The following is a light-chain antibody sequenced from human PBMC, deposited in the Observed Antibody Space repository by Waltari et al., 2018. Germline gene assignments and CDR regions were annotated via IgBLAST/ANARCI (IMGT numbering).Light chain of an antibody. CDR2: DTS. CDR3: QQRRDWPLT. Sequence: RARQDVTNYLAWDQQKPGQAPRRLIYDTSNRATGIPARFSGSGFGTDFTLTISSLEPEDFAVYYCQQRRDWPLTFGGGTKVEIK. V-gene: IGKV3-11*01. J-gene: IGKJ4*01. CDR1: QDVTNY.